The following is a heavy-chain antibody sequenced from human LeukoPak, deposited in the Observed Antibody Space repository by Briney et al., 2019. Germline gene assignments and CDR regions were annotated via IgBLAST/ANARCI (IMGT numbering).Heavy chain of an antibody. CDR1: GDSISSYY. V-gene: IGHV4-4*07. Sequence: PETLSLTCTVSGDSISSYYSSWIRQPAGKGLEWIGRIYTSGSTNYNPSLKSRVTMSVDTSKNPFSLKLSSVTAADTAVYYCARSKQQTTPSPTRTQPDAFDIWGQGTMVTVSS. CDR3: ARSKQQTTPSPTRTQPDAFDI. J-gene: IGHJ3*02. D-gene: IGHD6-13*01. CDR2: IYTSGST.